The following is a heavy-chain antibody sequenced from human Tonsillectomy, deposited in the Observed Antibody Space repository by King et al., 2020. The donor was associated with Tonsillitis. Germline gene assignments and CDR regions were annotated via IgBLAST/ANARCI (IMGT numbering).Heavy chain of an antibody. D-gene: IGHD3-16*01. J-gene: IGHJ4*02. CDR3: AIFRRTWGY. CDR2: SRSKNKGYTT. Sequence: VQLVESGGGLVQPGGSLRLSCTASGFTFSDHDMDWVRQAPGKGLEWVGRSRSKNKGYTTEYAASVKGRFTISRDASMNSLYLQLNSLKTEDTAVYYCAIFRRTWGYWGQGTLVTVSS. CDR1: GFTFSDHD. V-gene: IGHV3-72*01.